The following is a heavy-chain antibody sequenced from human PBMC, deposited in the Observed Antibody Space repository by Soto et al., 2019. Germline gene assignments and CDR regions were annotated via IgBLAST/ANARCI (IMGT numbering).Heavy chain of an antibody. CDR3: ASFSSSWYEVYYFDY. J-gene: IGHJ4*02. V-gene: IGHV4-59*01. CDR2: IYYSGST. D-gene: IGHD6-13*01. CDR1: GGSISSYY. Sequence: SETLSLTCTVSGGSISSYYWSWIRQPPGKGLEWIGYIYYSGSTNYNPSLKSRVTISVDTSKNQFSLKLSSVTAADTAVYYCASFSSSWYEVYYFDYWGQGTLVTVSS.